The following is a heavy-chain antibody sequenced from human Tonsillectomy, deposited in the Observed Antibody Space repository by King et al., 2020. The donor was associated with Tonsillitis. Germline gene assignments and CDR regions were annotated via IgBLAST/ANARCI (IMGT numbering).Heavy chain of an antibody. Sequence: AQLVQSGAEVRKPGESLKISCKVSGYTLTSYWIDWVRQTPGKGLEWMGIVFPRDSDTKYSPSFEGRVTISVDKAINTAYLQWSSLKASDTGVYYCARRFGSTWNDHWGQGTLVTVSS. D-gene: IGHD6-13*01. CDR1: GYTLTSYW. CDR2: VFPRDSDT. J-gene: IGHJ5*02. CDR3: ARRFGSTWNDH. V-gene: IGHV5-51*01.